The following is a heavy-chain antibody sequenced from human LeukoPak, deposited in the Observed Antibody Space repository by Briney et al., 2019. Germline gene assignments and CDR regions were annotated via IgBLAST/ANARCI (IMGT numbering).Heavy chain of an antibody. V-gene: IGHV1-18*01. CDR3: ARVGADCSDGNCY. CDR1: GYTFTTFG. Sequence: ASVKVSCKASGYTFTTFGITWVQQAPGQGLEWMGWISTYNGNTNYAQNLQGRVTMTTDTSTSTAYMELRSLTSDDTAVYYCARVGADCSDGNCYWGQGTLVTVSS. CDR2: ISTYNGNT. D-gene: IGHD2-15*01. J-gene: IGHJ4*02.